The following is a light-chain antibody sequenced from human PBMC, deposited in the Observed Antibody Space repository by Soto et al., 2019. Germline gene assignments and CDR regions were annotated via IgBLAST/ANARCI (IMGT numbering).Light chain of an antibody. CDR1: QNINNW. J-gene: IGKJ1*01. V-gene: IGKV1-5*01. Sequence: DIQMTQSPSTLSASVGDRVTITCRASQNINNWLAWYQQKPGQAPKLLISDASSLKSGIPSRFNGSGSGTKFTLTISSLQPDDFATYYCQQYNNYSWGFGQGTKVECK. CDR3: QQYNNYSWG. CDR2: DAS.